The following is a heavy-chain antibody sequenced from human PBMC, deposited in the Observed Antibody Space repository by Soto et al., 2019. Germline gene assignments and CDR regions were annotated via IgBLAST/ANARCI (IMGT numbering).Heavy chain of an antibody. V-gene: IGHV5-51*01. D-gene: IGHD5-12*01. J-gene: IGHJ4*02. CDR1: GYNFANYW. Sequence: PGESLKISCKGSGYNFANYWIGWVRQMSGKGLEWMGIIRPSTSDTHYSPTFQGQVTISADKSISTAYLQWASLKASDTAMYYCITRGYDGYDLNSLYGGQGTQVTVSS. CDR2: IRPSTSDT. CDR3: ITRGYDGYDLNSLY.